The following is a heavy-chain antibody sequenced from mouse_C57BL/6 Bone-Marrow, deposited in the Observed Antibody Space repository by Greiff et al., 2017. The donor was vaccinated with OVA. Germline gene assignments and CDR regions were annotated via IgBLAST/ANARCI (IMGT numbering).Heavy chain of an antibody. CDR1: GYTFTSYW. CDR2: IDPSDSYT. J-gene: IGHJ3*01. Sequence: QVQLKQPGAELVMPGASVKLSCKASGYTFTSYWMHWVKQRPGQGLEWIGEIDPSDSYTNYNQKFKGKSTLTVDKSSSTAYMQLSSLTSEDSAVYYCALRAYWGQGTLVTVSA. V-gene: IGHV1-69*01. CDR3: ALRAY.